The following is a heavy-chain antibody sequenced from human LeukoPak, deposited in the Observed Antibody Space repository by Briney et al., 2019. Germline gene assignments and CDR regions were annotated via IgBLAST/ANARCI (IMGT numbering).Heavy chain of an antibody. CDR1: GVSISSYY. CDR3: ARLGDSSGYSYYYYYMDV. J-gene: IGHJ6*03. V-gene: IGHV4-59*01. Sequence: PSETLSLTCTVSGVSISSYYWSWIRQPPGKGLEWIGYIYYSGSTNYNPSLKSRVTISVDTSKNQFSLKLSSVTAADTAVYYCARLGDSSGYSYYYYYMDVWGKGTTVTISS. CDR2: IYYSGST. D-gene: IGHD3-22*01.